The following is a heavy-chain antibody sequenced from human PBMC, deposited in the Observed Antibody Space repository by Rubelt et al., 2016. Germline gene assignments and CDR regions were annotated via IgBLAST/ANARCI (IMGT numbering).Heavy chain of an antibody. J-gene: IGHJ2*01. V-gene: IGHV4-39*01. Sequence: QLQLQESGPGLVKPSETLSLTCTVSGGSISSSSYYWGWIRQPPGKGLEWIGSIYSSGSTYYSPSLKSRVTISVETSKNQCSLNLSSLTAADTAVYYCARSDYYGSGTYFWFFDLWGRGTLVTVSS. D-gene: IGHD3-10*01. CDR1: GGSISSSSYY. CDR2: IYSSGST. CDR3: ARSDYYGSGTYFWFFDL.